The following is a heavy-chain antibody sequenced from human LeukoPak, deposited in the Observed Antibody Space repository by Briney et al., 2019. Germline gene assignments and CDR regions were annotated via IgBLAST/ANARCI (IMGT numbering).Heavy chain of an antibody. Sequence: SETLSLTCTVSGDSISSGDYYWSWIRQPAGKGLEWIGRISSSGSTNYNPSLKSRVTISVDTSKNQFSLELSSVTAADTAVYYCARGTAGDPWGQGTLVTVSS. CDR1: GDSISSGDYY. D-gene: IGHD1-1*01. CDR3: ARGTAGDP. J-gene: IGHJ5*02. CDR2: ISSSGST. V-gene: IGHV4-61*02.